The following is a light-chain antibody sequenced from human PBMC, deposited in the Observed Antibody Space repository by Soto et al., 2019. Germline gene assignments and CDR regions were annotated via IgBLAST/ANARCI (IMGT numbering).Light chain of an antibody. CDR1: QSVSSSY. CDR3: QRYNNWPLT. CDR2: GAS. V-gene: IGKV3-20*01. J-gene: IGKJ4*01. Sequence: EIVLTQSPGTLSLSPGERATLSCRASQSVSSSYLAWYQQKPGQAPRLLIYGASSRATGIPERFSGSGSGTEFTLTINSLQSEDFAVYYCQRYNNWPLTFGGGTKVDI.